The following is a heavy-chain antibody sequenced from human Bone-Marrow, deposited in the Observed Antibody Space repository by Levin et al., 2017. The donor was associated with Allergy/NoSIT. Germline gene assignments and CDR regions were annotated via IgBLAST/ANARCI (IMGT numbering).Heavy chain of an antibody. D-gene: IGHD5-12*01. CDR1: GFTFRDYW. Sequence: HAGGSLRLSCAASGFTFRDYWMTWARQTPGRGLEWVASINEDGSQKNYLDSVKGRFTISRDNAKDSVDLQMDYLRDDDTALYYCARHLRGDSAYDGFDVWGHGTMVT. CDR2: INEDGSQK. CDR3: ARHLRGDSAYDGFDV. V-gene: IGHV3-7*03. J-gene: IGHJ3*01.